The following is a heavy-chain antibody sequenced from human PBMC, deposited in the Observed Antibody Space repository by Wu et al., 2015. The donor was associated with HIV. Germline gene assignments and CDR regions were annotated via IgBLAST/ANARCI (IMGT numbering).Heavy chain of an antibody. CDR1: GGTFSSYA. CDR3: ARDDPRIAAAGSEGYYYYYGMDV. J-gene: IGHJ6*02. D-gene: IGHD6-13*01. V-gene: IGHV1-69*05. CDR2: IIPIFGTA. Sequence: QVQLVQSGAEVKKPGSSVKVSCKASGGTFSSYAISWVRQAPGQGLEWMGGIIPIFGTANYAQKFQGRVTITTDESTSTAYMELSSLRSEDTAVYYCARDDPRIAAAGSEGYYYYYGMDVWGQGTTVTV.